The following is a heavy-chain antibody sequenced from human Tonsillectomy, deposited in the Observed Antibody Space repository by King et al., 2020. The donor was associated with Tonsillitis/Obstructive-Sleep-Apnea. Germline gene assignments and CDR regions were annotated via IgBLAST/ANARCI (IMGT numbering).Heavy chain of an antibody. CDR1: GFTFSSYS. CDR3: ARGAPPLN. J-gene: IGHJ4*02. CDR2: ISSGISYI. V-gene: IGHV3-21*01. Sequence: VQLVESGGGLVKPGGSLRLSWAASGFTFSSYSMNWVRQSPGKGLEWVSSISSGISYIYYADSVKGRFTISRDNAKNSLYLQMNSLRAEDTAVYYWARGAPPLNWGQGTLVTVSS.